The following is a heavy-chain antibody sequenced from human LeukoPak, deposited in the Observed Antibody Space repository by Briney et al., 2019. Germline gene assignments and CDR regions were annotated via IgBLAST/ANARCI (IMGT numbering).Heavy chain of an antibody. CDR1: GGSISSSSYY. CDR3: ARWCIAVAGTAADY. Sequence: PSETLSLTCTVSGGSISSSSYYWGWIRQPPGKGLEWIGSIYYSGSTYYNPSLESRVTISVDTSKNQFSLKLSSVTAADTAVYYCARWCIAVAGTAADYWGQGTLVTVSS. V-gene: IGHV4-39*01. J-gene: IGHJ4*02. CDR2: IYYSGST. D-gene: IGHD6-19*01.